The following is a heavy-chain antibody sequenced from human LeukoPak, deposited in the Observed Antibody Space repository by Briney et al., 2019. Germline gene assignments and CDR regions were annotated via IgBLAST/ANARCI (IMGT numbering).Heavy chain of an antibody. V-gene: IGHV1-2*06. D-gene: IGHD3-3*01. CDR1: GYTFTGYY. Sequence: GASVKVSCKASGYTFTGYYMHWVRQAPGQGLEWMGRINPNSGGTNYAQKFQGRVTMTRDTSISTAYMELSRLRSDDTAVYYCARVYGFFYYYYYYGMDVWGQGTTVTVSS. CDR3: ARVYGFFYYYYYYGMDV. J-gene: IGHJ6*02. CDR2: INPNSGGT.